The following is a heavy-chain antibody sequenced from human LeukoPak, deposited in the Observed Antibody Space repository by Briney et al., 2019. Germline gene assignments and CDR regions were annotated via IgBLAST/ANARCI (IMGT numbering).Heavy chain of an antibody. V-gene: IGHV3-21*01. J-gene: IGHJ6*02. D-gene: IGHD3-16*01. CDR1: GFTFSSYS. CDR3: ARDWGYYYYYGMDV. Sequence: KPGGSLRLSCAASGFTFSSYSMNWVRQAPGKGLEWVSSISSSSSCIYYADSVKGRFTISRDNAKNSLYLQMNSLRAEDTAVYYCARDWGYYYYYGMDVWGQGTTVTVSS. CDR2: ISSSSSCI.